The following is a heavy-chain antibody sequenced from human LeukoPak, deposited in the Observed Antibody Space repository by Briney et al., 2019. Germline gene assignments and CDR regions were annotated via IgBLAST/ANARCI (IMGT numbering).Heavy chain of an antibody. Sequence: SVKVSCKASGGTFSSNTISWVRQAPGQGLEWMGGIIPIFGTANYAQKFQGRVTITTDESTSTAYMELSSLRSEDTAVYYCATHQGYRTNGVCQLDYWGQGTLVTVSS. V-gene: IGHV1-69*05. CDR2: IIPIFGTA. CDR3: ATHQGYRTNGVCQLDY. CDR1: GGTFSSNT. J-gene: IGHJ4*02. D-gene: IGHD2-8*01.